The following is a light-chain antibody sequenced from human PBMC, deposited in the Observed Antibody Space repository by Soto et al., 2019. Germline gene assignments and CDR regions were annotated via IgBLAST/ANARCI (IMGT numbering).Light chain of an antibody. V-gene: IGKV1-5*01. J-gene: IGKJ2*01. CDR2: DVS. CDR1: ESISTW. Sequence: DIQMTQSPATLSASVGDRVTITCRASESISTWLAWYQQKPGKAPKSLIQDVSILESGVPSRFSGSGSGTEFTLTISNLQPDDFATYYCQQYNSFPYNFGPGTKLEIK. CDR3: QQYNSFPYN.